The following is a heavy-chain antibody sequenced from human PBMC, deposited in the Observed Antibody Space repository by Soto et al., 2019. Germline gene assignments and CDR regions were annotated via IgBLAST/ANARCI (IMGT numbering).Heavy chain of an antibody. V-gene: IGHV3-11*01. CDR2: ISSSGSTI. J-gene: IGHJ3*02. CDR3: AREIVAAAGDGAFDI. D-gene: IGHD6-13*01. CDR1: GFTFSDYY. Sequence: PGESLKISCAASGFTFSDYYMSWIRQAPGKGLEWVSYISSSGSTIYYADSVKGRFTISRDNAKNSLYLQMNSLRAEDTAVYYCAREIVAAAGDGAFDIWGQGTMVTVSS.